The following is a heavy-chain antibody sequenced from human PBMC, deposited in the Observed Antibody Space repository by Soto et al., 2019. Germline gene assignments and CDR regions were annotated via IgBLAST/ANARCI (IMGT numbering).Heavy chain of an antibody. CDR3: ARGWVESGYDYLF. CDR2: ISSSSSYI. CDR1: GFTFSSYS. D-gene: IGHD5-12*01. V-gene: IGHV3-21*01. J-gene: IGHJ4*02. Sequence: GGSLRLSCAASGFTFSSYSMNWVRQAPGKGLEWVSSISSSSSYIYYADSVKGRFTISRDNAKNSLYLQMNSLRAEDTAVYYCARGWVESGYDYLFWGQGTLVTVSS.